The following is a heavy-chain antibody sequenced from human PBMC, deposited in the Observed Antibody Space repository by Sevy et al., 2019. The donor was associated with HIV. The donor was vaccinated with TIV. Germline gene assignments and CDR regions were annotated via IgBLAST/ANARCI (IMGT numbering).Heavy chain of an antibody. J-gene: IGHJ3*02. D-gene: IGHD2-8*02. CDR2: IRYDGSNE. CDR3: AKDRKVLLVVYAIPFDALDI. Sequence: GGSLRLSCAASGFTFSNYGIHWVRQAPGKGLEWVACIRYDGSNEYYVDSVKGRFTISRANSKSTLYLQMNSLSAEDTAVYYCAKDRKVLLVVYAIPFDALDIWGQGTMVTVSS. CDR1: GFTFSNYG. V-gene: IGHV3-30*02.